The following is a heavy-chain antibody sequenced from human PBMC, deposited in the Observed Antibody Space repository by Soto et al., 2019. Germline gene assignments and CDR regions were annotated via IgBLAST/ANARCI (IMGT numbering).Heavy chain of an antibody. CDR1: GFTFSSYV. V-gene: IGHV3-30*19. J-gene: IGHJ4*02. D-gene: IGHD1-1*01. CDR3: ARERERVFDY. Sequence: PGGSLRLSCAASGFTFSSYVMHWVRQTPGKGLEWVAVIAYDGRNKYYADSVKGRFTISRDNSKNTLYLQMNSLRIEDTAVYYCARERERVFDYWGQGTLVTVSS. CDR2: IAYDGRNK.